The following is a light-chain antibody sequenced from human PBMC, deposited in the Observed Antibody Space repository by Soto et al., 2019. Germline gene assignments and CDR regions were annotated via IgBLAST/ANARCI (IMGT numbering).Light chain of an antibody. CDR1: QSISSW. J-gene: IGKJ1*01. CDR2: KAS. CDR3: QQYKSYWT. V-gene: IGKV1-5*03. Sequence: DIQMTQSPSTLSASVVERVTITCRASQSISSWLAWYQRKPGRAPKLLIFKASSLGSGVPSRFSGSGSGTEFTLTISSLQPDDFATYYCQQYKSYWTFGQGTKVDIK.